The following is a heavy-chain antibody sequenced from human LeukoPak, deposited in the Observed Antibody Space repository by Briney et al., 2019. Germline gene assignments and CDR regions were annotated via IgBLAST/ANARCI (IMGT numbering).Heavy chain of an antibody. CDR1: GFTFSSYS. CDR2: ISYDGSNK. V-gene: IGHV3-30*18. CDR3: AKDFGVYYDRYNFDY. Sequence: PGGSLRLSCAASGFTFSSYSMNWVRQAPGKGLEWVAVISYDGSNKYYADSVKGRFTISRDNSKNTLYLQMNSLRAEDTAVYYCAKDFGVYYDRYNFDYWGQGTLVTVSS. D-gene: IGHD3-22*01. J-gene: IGHJ4*02.